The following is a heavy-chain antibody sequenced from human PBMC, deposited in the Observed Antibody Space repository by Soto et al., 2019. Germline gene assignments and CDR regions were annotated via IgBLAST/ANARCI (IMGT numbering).Heavy chain of an antibody. CDR3: ARLPSRHLVDY. CDR1: GGSISSINW. CDR2: MFYGVST. D-gene: IGHD3-3*02. Sequence: SETLSLTCGVSGGSISSINWWSWARQPPGKGLEWIGSMFYGVSTYYNPSLKSRVTVSVDTSKNQFSLNLRSVTAADTAVYYCARLPSRHLVDYWGQGTLVTVSS. V-gene: IGHV4-39*01. J-gene: IGHJ4*02.